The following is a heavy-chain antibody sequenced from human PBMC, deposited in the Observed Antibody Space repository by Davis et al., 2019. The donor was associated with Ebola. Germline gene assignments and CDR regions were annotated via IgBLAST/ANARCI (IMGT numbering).Heavy chain of an antibody. V-gene: IGHV1-18*01. Sequence: ASVKVSCKASGYTFTSYGISWVRQAPGQGLEWMGWISAYNGNTNYAQRLQGRVTMTTDTSTSTAYMELRSLRSDDTAVYYCARDGDMVRGVIIYYYGMDVWGQGTTVTVSS. D-gene: IGHD3-10*01. CDR3: ARDGDMVRGVIIYYYGMDV. J-gene: IGHJ6*02. CDR1: GYTFTSYG. CDR2: ISAYNGNT.